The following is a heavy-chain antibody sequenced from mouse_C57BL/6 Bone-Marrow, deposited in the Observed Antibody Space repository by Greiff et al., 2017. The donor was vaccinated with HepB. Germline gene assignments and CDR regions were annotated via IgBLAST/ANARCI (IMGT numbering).Heavy chain of an antibody. D-gene: IGHD2-2*01. CDR3: TIYYGYDEDY. CDR2: IDPETGGT. V-gene: IGHV1-15*01. Sequence: QVQLQQPGAELVRPGASVTLSCKASGYTFTDYEMHWVKQTPVHGLEWIGAIDPETGGTAYNQKFKGKAILTADKSSSTAYMELRSLTSEDSAVYYCTIYYGYDEDYWGQGTTLTVSS. J-gene: IGHJ2*01. CDR1: GYTFTDYE.